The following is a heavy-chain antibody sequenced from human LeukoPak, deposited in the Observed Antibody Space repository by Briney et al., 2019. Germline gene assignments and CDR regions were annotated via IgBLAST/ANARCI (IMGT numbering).Heavy chain of an antibody. CDR3: ARAEINDYSKY. J-gene: IGHJ4*02. Sequence: SETLTLTCAVYGGSFSGYYWSWIRQPPGKGLEWIGEINHSGSTNYNPSLKSRVTISVDTSKNQFSLELTSVTAADTAVYYCARAEINDYSKYWGQGILVTVSS. CDR2: INHSGST. CDR1: GGSFSGYY. V-gene: IGHV4-34*01. D-gene: IGHD4-11*01.